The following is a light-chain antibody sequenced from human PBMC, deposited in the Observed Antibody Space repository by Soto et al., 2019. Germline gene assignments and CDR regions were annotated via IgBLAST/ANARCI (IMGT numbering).Light chain of an antibody. V-gene: IGKV3-15*01. CDR3: QQYKNWPVWT. Sequence: EIVMTQSPGTLSVSPGARATLSCRASQSVGTNLAWYQQKPGQAPRLLIYDASTRATGISARFHGSGSGTDFTLTISSLQSGDFAVYHCQQYKNWPVWTFGRGTKVEIK. CDR2: DAS. J-gene: IGKJ1*01. CDR1: QSVGTN.